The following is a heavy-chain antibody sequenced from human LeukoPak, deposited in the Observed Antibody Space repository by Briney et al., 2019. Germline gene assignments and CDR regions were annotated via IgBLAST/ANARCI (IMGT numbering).Heavy chain of an antibody. CDR1: GYIFTTYW. J-gene: IGHJ4*02. D-gene: IGHD6-13*01. CDR3: VRHGLGSSWFGFDY. CDR2: IYPGDSDP. Sequence: GESLKISCRGSGYIFTTYWIGWVRQMPGKGLEWMGIIYPGDSDPRYSPSFQGQVTISADKSISTAYLQWSSLKASDSAMYYCVRHGLGSSWFGFDYWGQGTLVTVSS. V-gene: IGHV5-51*01.